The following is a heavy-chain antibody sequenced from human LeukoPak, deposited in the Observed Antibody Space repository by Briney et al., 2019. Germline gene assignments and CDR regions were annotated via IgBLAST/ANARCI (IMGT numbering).Heavy chain of an antibody. Sequence: SETLSPTCTVSGYSITSAYYWGWIRQPPGKGLEWIGSFFLKGSTYYNPSLKSRVTISVDTSKNQFSLTLSSVTAADTAVYYCARVARCTSCFDVDYWGQGTLVTVSS. CDR2: FFLKGST. J-gene: IGHJ4*02. V-gene: IGHV4-38-2*02. CDR1: GYSITSAYY. CDR3: ARVARCTSCFDVDY. D-gene: IGHD2-2*01.